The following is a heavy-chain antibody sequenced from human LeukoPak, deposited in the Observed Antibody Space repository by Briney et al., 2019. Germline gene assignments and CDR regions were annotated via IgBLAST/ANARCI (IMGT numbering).Heavy chain of an antibody. D-gene: IGHD2-2*01. CDR1: GFAFGRHG. CDR2: ISYDGTNE. J-gene: IGHJ4*02. CDR3: AKDYCASTSCPCDY. V-gene: IGHV3-30*18. Sequence: GGSLRLSCAASGFAFGRHGMHWVRQAPGKGLEWVAVISYDGTNEYYADSVKGRFTISRDNSKNTLYLQMNGLRTEDTAVYYCAKDYCASTSCPCDYWGQGTLVTVSS.